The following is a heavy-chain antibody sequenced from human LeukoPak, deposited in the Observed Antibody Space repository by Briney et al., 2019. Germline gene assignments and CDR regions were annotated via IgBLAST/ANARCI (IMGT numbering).Heavy chain of an antibody. CDR2: ISAYNGNT. D-gene: IGHD4/OR15-4a*01. CDR3: ARELTRANDAFDI. V-gene: IGHV1-18*01. J-gene: IGHJ3*02. Sequence: GASVKVSCKASGYTFTSYGISWVRQAPGQGLEWMGWISAYNGNTNYAQKLQGRVTMTTDTSTSTAYMGLRSLGSDDTAVYYCARELTRANDAFDIWGQGTMVTVSS. CDR1: GYTFTSYG.